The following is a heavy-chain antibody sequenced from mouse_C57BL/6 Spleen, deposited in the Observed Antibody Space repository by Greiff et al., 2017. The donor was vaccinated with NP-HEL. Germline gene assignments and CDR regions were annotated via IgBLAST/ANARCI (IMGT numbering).Heavy chain of an antibody. CDR1: GYTFTSYW. J-gene: IGHJ4*01. Sequence: QVQLQQPGAELVKPGASVKLSCKASGYTFTSYWMQWVKQRPGQGLEWIGEIDPSDSYTNYNQKFKGKATLTVDTSSSTAYMQLSSLTSEDSAVYDCATPSAYYYAMDYWGQGTSVTVSS. CDR3: ATPSAYYYAMDY. CDR2: IDPSDSYT. V-gene: IGHV1-50*01.